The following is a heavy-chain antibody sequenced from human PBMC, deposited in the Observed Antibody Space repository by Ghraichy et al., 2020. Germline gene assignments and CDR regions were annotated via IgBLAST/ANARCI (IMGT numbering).Heavy chain of an antibody. CDR3: ARDRDYYYDSSGYYRHYGPQVFDI. V-gene: IGHV6-1*01. CDR1: GDSVSSNSAA. Sequence: SQTLSLTCAISGDSVSSNSAAWNWIRQSPSRGLEWLGRTYYRSKWYNDYAVSVKSRITINPDTSKNQFSLQLNSVTPEDTAVYYCARDRDYYYDSSGYYRHYGPQVFDIWGQGTMVTVSS. J-gene: IGHJ3*02. CDR2: TYYRSKWYN. D-gene: IGHD3-22*01.